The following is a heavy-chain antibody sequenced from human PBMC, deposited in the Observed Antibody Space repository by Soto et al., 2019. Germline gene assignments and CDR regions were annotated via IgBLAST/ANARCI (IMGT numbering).Heavy chain of an antibody. CDR2: ISYDGSNK. CDR3: ARDRLRLGELSLLGYFDY. J-gene: IGHJ4*02. CDR1: GFSFSRHT. Sequence: QVQLEESGGGVVQPGRSLRLSCAASGFSFSRHTMHWVRQAPGKRLDWVASISYDGSNKYYADSVKGRFTISRDNSKNTLSVQMDSLRAEDTAVYYCARDRLRLGELSLLGYFDYWGQGTLVTVSS. V-gene: IGHV3-30*04. D-gene: IGHD3-16*02.